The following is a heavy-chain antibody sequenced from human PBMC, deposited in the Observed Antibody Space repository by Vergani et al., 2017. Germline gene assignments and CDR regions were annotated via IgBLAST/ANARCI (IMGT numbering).Heavy chain of an antibody. CDR1: GYTFTSYG. J-gene: IGHJ6*03. CDR2: ISAYNGNT. V-gene: IGHV1-18*01. CDR3: ARERALYYDFWSGYYKGGSYYYYMDV. Sequence: QVQLVQSGAEVKKPGASVKVSCKASGYTFTSYGISWVRQAPGQGLEWMGWISAYNGNTNYAQKLQGRLTMTTDTSTSTAYMELRSLRSDDTAVYYCARERALYYDFWSGYYKGGSYYYYMDVWGKGTTVTVSS. D-gene: IGHD3-3*01.